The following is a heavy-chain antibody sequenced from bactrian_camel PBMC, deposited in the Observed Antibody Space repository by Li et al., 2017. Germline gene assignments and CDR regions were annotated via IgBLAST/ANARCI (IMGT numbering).Heavy chain of an antibody. CDR3: ATYAGNWYVEYNY. V-gene: IGHV3S40*01. J-gene: IGHJ4*01. Sequence: VQLVESGGGLVQPGGSLRLSCAASGFTFSTQDMCWVRQAQGKGLEWVSAFDSGGGTAYYSDSVKGRFTISRDNAKNTLYLQMNSLKTEDTAVYYCATYAGNWYVEYNYWGQGTQVTVS. CDR1: GFTFSTQD. CDR2: FDSGGGTA. D-gene: IGHD6*01.